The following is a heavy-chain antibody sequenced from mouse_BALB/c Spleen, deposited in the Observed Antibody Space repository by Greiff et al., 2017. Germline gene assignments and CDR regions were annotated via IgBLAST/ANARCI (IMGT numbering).Heavy chain of an antibody. CDR3: NAWGGNYGMDY. CDR2: IDPENGDT. Sequence: EVNLVESGPELVKPGASVKISCKTSGYTFTEYTMHWVKQRPEQGLEWIGWIDPENGDTEYDPKFQGKATMTADTSSNTAYLQLSSLTSEDTAVYYCNAWGGNYGMDYWGQGTSVTVSS. V-gene: IGHV14-4*02. CDR1: GYTFTEYT. J-gene: IGHJ4*01. D-gene: IGHD2-14*01.